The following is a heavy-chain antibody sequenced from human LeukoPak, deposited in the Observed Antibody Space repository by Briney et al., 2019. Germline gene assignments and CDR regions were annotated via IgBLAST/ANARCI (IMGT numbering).Heavy chain of an antibody. CDR1: GGSISSYY. V-gene: IGHV4-59*01. Sequence: SETLSLTCTVSGGSISSYYWSWIRQPPRKGLGWIGYIYYSGSTNYNPSLKSRVTISVDTSKNQFSLKLSSVTAADTAVYYCARARADNWFDPWGQGTLVTVSS. CDR2: IYYSGST. CDR3: ARARADNWFDP. J-gene: IGHJ5*02.